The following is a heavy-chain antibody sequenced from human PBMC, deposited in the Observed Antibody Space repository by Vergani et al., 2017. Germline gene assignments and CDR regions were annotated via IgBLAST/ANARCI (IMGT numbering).Heavy chain of an antibody. V-gene: IGHV4-39*01. CDR3: ARQVSGNYYEFDY. CDR1: GGSISSSSYY. D-gene: IGHD1-26*01. J-gene: IGHJ4*02. CDR2: IYYSGST. Sequence: QLQLQESGPGLVTPSETLSLTCTVSGGSISSSSYYWGWIRQPPGKGLEWIGSIYYSGSTYYYPSLKSRIVIFVDTSKNQFSLNLSSVTAADTAVYYCARQVSGNYYEFDYWGQGALVTVSS.